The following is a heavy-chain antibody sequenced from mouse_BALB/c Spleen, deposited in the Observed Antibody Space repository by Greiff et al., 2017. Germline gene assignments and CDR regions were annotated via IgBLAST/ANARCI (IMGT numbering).Heavy chain of an antibody. CDR1: GFTFTDYY. CDR3: ARDEDSLAY. CDR2: IRNKANGYTT. V-gene: IGHV7-3*02. Sequence: EVQGVESGGGLVQPGGSLRLSCATSGFTFTDYYMSWVRQPPGKALEWLGFIRNKANGYTTEYSASVKGRFTISRDNSQSILYLQMNTLRAEDSATYYCARDEDSLAYWGQETLVTVSA. J-gene: IGHJ3*01.